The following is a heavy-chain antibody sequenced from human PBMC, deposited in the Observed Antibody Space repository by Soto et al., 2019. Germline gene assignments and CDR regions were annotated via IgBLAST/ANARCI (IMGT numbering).Heavy chain of an antibody. Sequence: QVQLVQSGAEVKKPGASVKVSCKASGYTFPSYHISWVRQATGQGLEWMGWMHPYSGNTAYAQKFQGRLTMTTNSSISTAYMELSSLTCEDTAVYYCAREQDYGDYGDYWGQGTRVIVSS. CDR1: GYTFPSYH. D-gene: IGHD4-17*01. CDR2: MHPYSGNT. J-gene: IGHJ4*02. CDR3: AREQDYGDYGDY. V-gene: IGHV1-8*01.